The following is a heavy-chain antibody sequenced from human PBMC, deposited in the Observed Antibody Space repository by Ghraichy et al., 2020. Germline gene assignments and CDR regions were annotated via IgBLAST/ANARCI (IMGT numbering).Heavy chain of an antibody. V-gene: IGHV4-34*01. CDR1: GGSFSGYY. Sequence: SETLSLTCAVYGGSFSGYYWSWIRQPPGKGLEWIGEINHSGSTNYNPSLKSRVTISVDTSKNQFSLKLSSVTAADTAVYYCARGGAAAGTSGHYYYSMDVWGQGTTVTVSS. J-gene: IGHJ6*02. CDR2: INHSGST. D-gene: IGHD6-13*01. CDR3: ARGGAAAGTSGHYYYSMDV.